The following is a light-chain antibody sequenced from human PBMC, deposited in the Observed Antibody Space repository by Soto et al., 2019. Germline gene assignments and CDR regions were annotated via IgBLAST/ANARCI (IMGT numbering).Light chain of an antibody. J-gene: IGKJ1*01. Sequence: EIVLTQSPGTLSLSPGERATLSCRASQSVSSSYLAWYQQKPGQAPRLLIYGASSRATGIPDRFSGSGSGTDFTLTISRLQSEDFAVYYCQQYNIRPPWTFGQGTKVEIK. CDR1: QSVSSSY. V-gene: IGKV3-20*01. CDR3: QQYNIRPPWT. CDR2: GAS.